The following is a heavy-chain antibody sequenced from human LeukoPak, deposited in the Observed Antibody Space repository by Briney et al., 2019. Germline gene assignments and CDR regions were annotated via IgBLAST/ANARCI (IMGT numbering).Heavy chain of an antibody. CDR3: ARVPGFGELFDY. D-gene: IGHD3-10*01. Sequence: ASVKVSCKASGYTFTSYGISWVRQAPGQGLEWMGWISAYNGNTNYAQKLQGRVTMTTDTSTSTAYMDLRSLRSDATAVTYCARVPGFGELFDYWGQGTLVTVSS. V-gene: IGHV1-18*01. J-gene: IGHJ4*02. CDR2: ISAYNGNT. CDR1: GYTFTSYG.